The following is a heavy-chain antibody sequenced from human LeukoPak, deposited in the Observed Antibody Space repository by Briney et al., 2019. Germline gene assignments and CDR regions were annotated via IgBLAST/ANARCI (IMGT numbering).Heavy chain of an antibody. D-gene: IGHD4-17*01. CDR3: AKNRPYGDYNSYYFDY. CDR2: IRSSSSYI. Sequence: GGSLRLSCAASGFTFSSYSMNWVRQTPGKGLEWVSFIRSSSSYIYYADSVKGRFTISRDNSKNTLYLQMNSLRAEDTAVYYCAKNRPYGDYNSYYFDYWGQGTLVTVSS. J-gene: IGHJ4*02. CDR1: GFTFSSYS. V-gene: IGHV3-21*01.